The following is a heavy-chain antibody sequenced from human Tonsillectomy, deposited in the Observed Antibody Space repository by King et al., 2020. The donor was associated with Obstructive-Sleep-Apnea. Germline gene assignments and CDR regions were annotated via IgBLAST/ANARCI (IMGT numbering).Heavy chain of an antibody. J-gene: IGHJ3*02. CDR2: IDWDDDK. V-gene: IGHV2-70*11. CDR1: GFSLSTGGMC. CDR3: ARNPYGDNPDAFDI. Sequence: VTLKESGPALVKPTQTLTLTCTFSGFSLSTGGMCVSWIRQPPGKALEWLARIDWDDDKYYTTYLKTRLTISKDTSKNQVVLTMTNMDPVDTATYYCARNPYGDNPDAFDIWGQGTMVTVSS. D-gene: IGHD4-17*01.